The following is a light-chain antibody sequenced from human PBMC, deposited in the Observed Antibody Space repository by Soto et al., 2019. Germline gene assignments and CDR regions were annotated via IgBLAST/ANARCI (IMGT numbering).Light chain of an antibody. J-gene: IGKJ3*01. V-gene: IGKV3-20*01. Sequence: EIVLTQSPGTLSLSPGEVATLSCRASQNVNNNYLAWYQQKSGQPPRLLIYGTSSRAAGIPDRFSGSGSGTYFTLTISRLEPEDFAVYYCQQYGSSFTFGPGTKVDIK. CDR3: QQYGSSFT. CDR1: QNVNNNY. CDR2: GTS.